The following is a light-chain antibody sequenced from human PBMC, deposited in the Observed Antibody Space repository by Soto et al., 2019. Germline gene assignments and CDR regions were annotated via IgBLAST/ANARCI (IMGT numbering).Light chain of an antibody. Sequence: EIVMTQPPATLSVSPGERATRSCRASQSVSSNLAWYLQKPGQAPRLLIYGASTRATGIPARFSGSGSGTEFTLTISSLQSEDFAVYYCQQYNNWPQTFGQGTKVHIK. V-gene: IGKV3-15*01. CDR1: QSVSSN. CDR2: GAS. J-gene: IGKJ1*01. CDR3: QQYNNWPQT.